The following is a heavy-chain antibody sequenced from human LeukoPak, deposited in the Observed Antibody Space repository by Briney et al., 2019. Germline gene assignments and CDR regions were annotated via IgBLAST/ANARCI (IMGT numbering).Heavy chain of an antibody. Sequence: PGASVKVSCKASTYISSDFGISWVRLAPGGGLEWMGWVSGDNGQTNYGHKFYGRVTMTMETSTNTASIELRGLRSDDTAIYYCARVYLYTTGWSAAYYYFMDVWGKGTTVIVSS. V-gene: IGHV1-18*01. CDR1: TYISSDFG. CDR2: VSGDNGQT. D-gene: IGHD3-16*02. CDR3: ARVYLYTTGWSAAYYYFMDV. J-gene: IGHJ6*03.